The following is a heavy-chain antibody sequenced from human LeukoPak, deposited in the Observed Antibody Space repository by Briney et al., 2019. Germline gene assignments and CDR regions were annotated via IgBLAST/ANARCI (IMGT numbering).Heavy chain of an antibody. CDR2: INHSGST. CDR3: ARVEGWLRFRKSYYMDV. D-gene: IGHD5-12*01. J-gene: IGHJ4*02. Sequence: PSETLSLTCAVYGGSFSGYYWSWIRQPPGKGLEWIGEINHSGSTNYNPSLKSRVTISVDTSKNQFSLKLSSVTAADTAVYYCARVEGWLRFRKSYYMDVWGQGTLVTVSS. CDR1: GGSFSGYY. V-gene: IGHV4-34*01.